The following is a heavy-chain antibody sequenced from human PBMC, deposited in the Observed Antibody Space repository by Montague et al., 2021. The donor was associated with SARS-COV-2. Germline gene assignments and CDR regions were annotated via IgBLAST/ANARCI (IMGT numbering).Heavy chain of an antibody. CDR3: ARGRPDQGSFRHFDSVSSGAFDI. CDR2: INQCGAP. D-gene: IGHD3-9*01. J-gene: IGHJ3*02. CDR1: RGSFSNYY. V-gene: IGHV4-34*01. Sequence: ETLSLTCAVSRGSFSNYYWTWIRQSPGKGLEWIGEINQCGAPNYTPSLKSRVTISLDTSKKQISLKLNSVTVADTAVFFCARGRPDQGSFRHFDSVSSGAFDIWGQGSLVIVSS.